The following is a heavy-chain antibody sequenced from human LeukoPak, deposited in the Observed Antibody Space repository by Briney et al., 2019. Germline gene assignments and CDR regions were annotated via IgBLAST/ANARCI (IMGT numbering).Heavy chain of an antibody. V-gene: IGHV3-30*18. Sequence: PGGSLRLSYAASGFTFSSYGMHWVRQAPGKGLEWVAVISYDGSNKYYADPVKGRFTISRDNSKNTLYLQMNSLRAEDTAVYYCAKDLEVYSSSWGQGTLVTVSS. J-gene: IGHJ4*02. CDR2: ISYDGSNK. CDR3: AKDLEVYSSS. D-gene: IGHD6-6*01. CDR1: GFTFSSYG.